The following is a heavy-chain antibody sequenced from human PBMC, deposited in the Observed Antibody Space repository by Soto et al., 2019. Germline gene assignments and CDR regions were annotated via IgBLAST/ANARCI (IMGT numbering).Heavy chain of an antibody. V-gene: IGHV1-18*01. J-gene: IGHJ5*02. CDR2: ISAYNGNT. D-gene: IGHD6-13*01. CDR1: GYTFTSYG. Sequence: QVQLVQSGAEVKKPGASVKVSCKASGYTFTSYGISWVRQAPGQGLEWMGWISAYNGNTNYAQKLQGRVTMTTDTSTSTAYMELRSLRSDDTAAYYCARDAEGSSWSLRHNWFDPWGQGTLVTVSS. CDR3: ARDAEGSSWSLRHNWFDP.